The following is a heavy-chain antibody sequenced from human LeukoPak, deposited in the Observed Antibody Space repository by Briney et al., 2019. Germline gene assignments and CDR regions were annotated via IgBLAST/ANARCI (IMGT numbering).Heavy chain of an antibody. CDR3: GRVGGRSKAAKGDAFDI. CDR1: GFTFSSHW. CDR2: ISSGSTYM. V-gene: IGHV3-21*01. D-gene: IGHD6-6*01. Sequence: AGGSLRLSCAASGFTFSSHWMNWVRQAPGKGLEWVSSISSGSTYMYYADSVKGRFTISRDNAQNSMYLQMNSLRAEDTAVYYCGRVGGRSKAAKGDAFDIWGQGTMVTVSS. J-gene: IGHJ3*02.